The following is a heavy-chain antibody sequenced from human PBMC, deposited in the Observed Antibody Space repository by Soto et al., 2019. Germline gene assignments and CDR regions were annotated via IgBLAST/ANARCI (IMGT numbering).Heavy chain of an antibody. J-gene: IGHJ4*02. CDR3: AKVPSSYYDSSGSPAY. Sequence: GGSLRLSCAASGFTFSSYGMHWVRQAPGKGLEWVAVISYDGSNKYYADSVKGRFTISRDNSKNTLYLQMDSLRAEDTAVYYCAKVPSSYYDSSGSPAYWGQGTLVTVSS. CDR1: GFTFSSYG. V-gene: IGHV3-30*18. D-gene: IGHD3-22*01. CDR2: ISYDGSNK.